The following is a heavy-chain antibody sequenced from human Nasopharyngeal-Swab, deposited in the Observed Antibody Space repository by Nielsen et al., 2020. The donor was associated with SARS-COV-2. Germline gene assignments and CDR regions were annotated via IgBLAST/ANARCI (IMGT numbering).Heavy chain of an antibody. J-gene: IGHJ4*02. CDR3: ARSGVITFGGVYYFDY. Sequence: ASVQVSCKASGYTFTSYAMHWGRQAPGQRLEWMGWINAGNGNTKYSQKCQGRVTITRDTSASTAYMELSSLRSEDTAVYYCARSGVITFGGVYYFDYWGQGTLVTVSS. V-gene: IGHV1-3*01. CDR1: GYTFTSYA. CDR2: INAGNGNT. D-gene: IGHD3-16*01.